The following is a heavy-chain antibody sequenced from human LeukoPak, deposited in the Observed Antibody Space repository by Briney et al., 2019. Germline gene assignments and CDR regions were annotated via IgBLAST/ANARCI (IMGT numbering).Heavy chain of an antibody. CDR1: GYTFTDYY. J-gene: IGHJ3*02. V-gene: IGHV1-69-2*01. CDR2: VDPEDGKT. Sequence: GASVKVSCKAYGYTFTDYYMHWLQQAPGKGLEWVGRVDPEDGKTIYAAKFQGRVTITADTSIDTAHMELSSLRSEDTAVYYCATDCGPQGVGAIADAFDMWGQGTMVSVSS. CDR3: ATDCGPQGVGAIADAFDM. D-gene: IGHD1-26*01.